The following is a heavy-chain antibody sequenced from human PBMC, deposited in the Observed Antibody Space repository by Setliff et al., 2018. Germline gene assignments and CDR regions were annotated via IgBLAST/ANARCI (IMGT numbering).Heavy chain of an antibody. V-gene: IGHV4-61*02. J-gene: IGHJ4*02. CDR3: ARSLGSGSYYNSRPFYSDY. CDR1: GGSISSGSNY. CDR2: XXXXXXX. D-gene: IGHD3-10*01. Sequence: SETLSLTCTVSGGSISSGSNYWSWIRQPAGRGLEXXXXXXXXXXXXXXPXLKSRVXXSGDTSKNQFSLKLTSVTAADTAVYFCARSLGSGSYYNSRPFYSDYWGQGTLVTVSS.